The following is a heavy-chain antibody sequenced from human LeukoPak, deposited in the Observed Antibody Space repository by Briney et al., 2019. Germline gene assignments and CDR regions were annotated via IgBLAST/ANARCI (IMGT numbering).Heavy chain of an antibody. J-gene: IGHJ4*02. D-gene: IGHD3-10*01. CDR2: IYTSGRT. CDR3: ARVGFGSGSSCYFDY. V-gene: IGHV4-61*02. Sequence: SETLSLTCPVSGDSISSGSYYWSWIRQPAGKGLEWIGRIYTSGRTDYNPSLKSRITISVDTSKNQFSLKLSSVTAADTALYYCARVGFGSGSSCYFDYWGQGTLVTVSS. CDR1: GDSISSGSYY.